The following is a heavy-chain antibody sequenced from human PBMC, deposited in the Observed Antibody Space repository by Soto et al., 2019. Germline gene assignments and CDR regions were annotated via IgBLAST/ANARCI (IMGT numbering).Heavy chain of an antibody. CDR3: ARDNPRSSGWDV. CDR2: INSGSTTI. V-gene: IGHV3-48*01. CDR1: AFTLSSYS. J-gene: IGHJ6*02. Sequence: EVQLVESGGGLVQPGGSLRLSCAASAFTLSSYSMNWVRQAPGKGLEWVSYINSGSTTIYYADSVKGRFTISRDNAKNSLYLQMNSLRVEDTAVYYCARDNPRSSGWDVWGQGTTVTVSS.